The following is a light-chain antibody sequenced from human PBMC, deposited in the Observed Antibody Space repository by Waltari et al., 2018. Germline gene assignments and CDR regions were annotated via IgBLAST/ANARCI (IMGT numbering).Light chain of an antibody. J-gene: IGKJ1*01. CDR1: QRVGRS. CDR3: QHYVRLPAT. V-gene: IGKV3-20*01. CDR2: GAS. Sequence: EIVLTQSPGTLSLSPGERATLSCRASQRVGRSLAWYQQKPGHAPRLRIYGASNRAAGIPDRFSGSGSGTDFSLTISRLEPEDFVVYYCQHYVRLPATFGQGTKVEIK.